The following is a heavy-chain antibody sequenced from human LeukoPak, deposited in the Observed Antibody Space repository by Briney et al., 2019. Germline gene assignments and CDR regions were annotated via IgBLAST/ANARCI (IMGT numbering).Heavy chain of an antibody. CDR2: INHSGST. J-gene: IGHJ4*02. CDR3: ARDNTSSWGEYYFDY. Sequence: PSETLSLTCAVYGGSFSGYYWSWIRQPPGKGLEWIGEINHSGSTNYNPSLKSRVTISVDTSKNQFSLKLSSVTAADTAVYYCARDNTSSWGEYYFDYWGQGTLVTVSS. D-gene: IGHD6-13*01. V-gene: IGHV4-34*01. CDR1: GGSFSGYY.